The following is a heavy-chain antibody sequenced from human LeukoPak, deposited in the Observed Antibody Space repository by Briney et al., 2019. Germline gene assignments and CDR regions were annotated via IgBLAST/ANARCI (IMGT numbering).Heavy chain of an antibody. CDR2: INEDGDT. J-gene: IGHJ6*03. CDR1: GSSFSGFD. CDR3: ARGLGWKVTTMGLFYMDV. Sequence: SETLSLTCAVYGSSFSGFDWSWVRQAPGKELEWIGEINEDGDTKYNPSLKSRVTLSVDTSRNEFSLKIRSVTAADTAVYYCARGLGWKVTTMGLFYMDVWGEGTTVTVSS. D-gene: IGHD4-11*01. V-gene: IGHV4-34*01.